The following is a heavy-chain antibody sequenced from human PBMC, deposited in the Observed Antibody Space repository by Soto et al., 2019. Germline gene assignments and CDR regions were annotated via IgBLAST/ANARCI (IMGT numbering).Heavy chain of an antibody. D-gene: IGHD6-13*01. V-gene: IGHV1-24*01. J-gene: IGHJ6*02. CDR3: ARWRQQLVQGYYYYGMDV. CDR1: GYTLTELS. Sequence: ASVKVSCKVSGYTLTELSMHWVRQAPGKGLEWMGGFDPEDGETIYAQKFQGRVTMTEDTSTDTAYMELSSLGSEDTAVYYCARWRQQLVQGYYYYGMDVWGQGTTVTVS. CDR2: FDPEDGET.